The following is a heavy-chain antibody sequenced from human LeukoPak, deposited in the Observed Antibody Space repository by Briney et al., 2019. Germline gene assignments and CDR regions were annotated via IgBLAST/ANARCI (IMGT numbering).Heavy chain of an antibody. CDR3: ARASTVFATQHYYYYGMDV. CDR1: GGSISSYY. D-gene: IGHD4-17*01. V-gene: IGHV4-59*12. Sequence: ASETLSLTCTVSGGSISSYYWSWIRQPPGKGLEWIGCIYYSGSTNYNPSLKSRVTISVDTSKNQFSLKLSSVTAADTAVYYCARASTVFATQHYYYYGMDVWGQGTTVTVSS. CDR2: IYYSGST. J-gene: IGHJ6*02.